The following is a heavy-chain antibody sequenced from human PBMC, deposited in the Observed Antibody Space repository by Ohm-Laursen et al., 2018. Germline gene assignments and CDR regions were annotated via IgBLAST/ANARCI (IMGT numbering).Heavy chain of an antibody. CDR1: GGSISSYY. Sequence: TLSLTCTVSGGSISSYYWSWIRQPPGKGLEWIGEINHSGSTNYNPSLKSRVTISVDTSKNQFSLKLSSVTAADTAVYYCARALVIGSWYYYGMDVWGQGTTVTVSS. J-gene: IGHJ6*02. V-gene: IGHV4-34*01. CDR3: ARALVIGSWYYYGMDV. CDR2: INHSGST. D-gene: IGHD3-10*01.